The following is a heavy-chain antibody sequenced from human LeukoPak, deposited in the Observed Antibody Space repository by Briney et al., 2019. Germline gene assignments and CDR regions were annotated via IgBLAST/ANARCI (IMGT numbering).Heavy chain of an antibody. CDR2: ISYSGST. CDR3: AGYRIAPHVDY. V-gene: IGHV4-39*01. D-gene: IGHD3-16*02. J-gene: IGHJ4*02. Sequence: SETLSLTCTVSGGSISSSSYYWGWIRQPPGKGLEWIGSISYSGSTSYNPSLKSRATISVDTSKNQFSLKLSSVTAADTALFYCAGYRIAPHVDYWGQGTLVTVSS. CDR1: GGSISSSSYY.